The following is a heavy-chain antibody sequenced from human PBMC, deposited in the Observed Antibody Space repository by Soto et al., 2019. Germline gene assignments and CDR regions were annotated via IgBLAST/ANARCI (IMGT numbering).Heavy chain of an antibody. CDR1: GFTFSSAW. V-gene: IGHV3-15*07. Sequence: EVHLVESGGRLMKPGESLRLSCAASGFTFSSAWFNWVRQAPGKGLEWVGRIKSQNDGGTTDYAAPVRDRFTISKDDSINTLYLQMNSLQTEDTGVYFCTADLPAFIPQVDSWGQGTLVTVSS. CDR2: IKSQNDGGTT. CDR3: TADLPAFIPQVDS. J-gene: IGHJ4*02. D-gene: IGHD3-3*02.